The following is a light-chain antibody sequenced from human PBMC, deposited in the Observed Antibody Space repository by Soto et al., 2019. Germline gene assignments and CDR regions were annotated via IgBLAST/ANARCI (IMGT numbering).Light chain of an antibody. V-gene: IGKV1-5*03. CDR3: QQYNSYS. CDR2: KAS. J-gene: IGKJ3*01. Sequence: DIQMTQSPSTLSASVGDRVTITCRASQSISSWSAWYQQKPGKAPKLLIYKASSLESGVPSRFSGSGSGTEFTLTISSLQPDDFATYYCQQYNSYSFGPGTKVDIK. CDR1: QSISSW.